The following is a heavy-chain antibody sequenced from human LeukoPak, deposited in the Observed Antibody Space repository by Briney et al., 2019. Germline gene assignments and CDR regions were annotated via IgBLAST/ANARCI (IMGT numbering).Heavy chain of an antibody. CDR1: SGSYY. CDR2: ISSSGGA. D-gene: IGHD3-10*01. J-gene: IGHJ4*02. V-gene: IGHV4-4*08. Sequence: SETLSLTCTVSSGSYYWSWIRQPAGKGLEWIGQISSSGGATYNPSLKRRVTISVDTSKNQFSLKLSSVTAADTAVYYCARLRDGDYLDYWGQGTLVTVSS. CDR3: ARLRDGDYLDY.